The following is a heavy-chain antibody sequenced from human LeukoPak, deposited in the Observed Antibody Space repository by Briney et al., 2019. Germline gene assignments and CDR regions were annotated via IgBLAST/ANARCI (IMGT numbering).Heavy chain of an antibody. Sequence: GASVKVSCKASGYTFTSYGISWVRQAPGQGLEWMGWISAYNGNTNYAQKLQGRVTMTTDTSTSTAYKELRSLRSDDTAVYYCARDSGVVEGYSQNWFNPWGQGTLVTVSS. CDR3: ARDSGVVEGYSQNWFNP. D-gene: IGHD3-3*01. CDR1: GYTFTSYG. CDR2: ISAYNGNT. J-gene: IGHJ5*02. V-gene: IGHV1-18*01.